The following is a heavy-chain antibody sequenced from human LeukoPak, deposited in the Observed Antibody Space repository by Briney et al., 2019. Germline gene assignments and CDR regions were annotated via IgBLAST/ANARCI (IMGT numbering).Heavy chain of an antibody. Sequence: PSETLSLTCTVSGGSISSYYWSWIRQPPGKGLEWIGYIYYSGGTNYNPSLKSRVTISVDTSKNQFSLKLSSVTAADTAVYYCARGPNSSSLYIGNYYFDYWGQGTLVTVSS. J-gene: IGHJ4*02. CDR3: ARGPNSSSLYIGNYYFDY. CDR1: GGSISSYY. D-gene: IGHD6-13*01. V-gene: IGHV4-59*12. CDR2: IYYSGGT.